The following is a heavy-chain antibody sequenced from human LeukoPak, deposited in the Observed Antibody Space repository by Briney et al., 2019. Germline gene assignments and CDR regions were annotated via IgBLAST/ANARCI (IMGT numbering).Heavy chain of an antibody. CDR1: GFTFSSYA. Sequence: GGSLRLSCAASGFTFSSYAMSWVRQAPGKGLEWVSAISGSGGSTYYADSVKGRFTISRDNARNSLYLQMNSLRPEDTALYYCTTLGYHLDSWGQGTLVTVSS. D-gene: IGHD3-22*01. J-gene: IGHJ4*02. CDR3: TTLGYHLDS. CDR2: ISGSGGST. V-gene: IGHV3-23*01.